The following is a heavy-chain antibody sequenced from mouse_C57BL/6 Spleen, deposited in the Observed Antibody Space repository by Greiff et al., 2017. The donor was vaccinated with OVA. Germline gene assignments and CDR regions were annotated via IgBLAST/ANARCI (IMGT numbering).Heavy chain of an antibody. D-gene: IGHD3-2*02. J-gene: IGHJ4*01. CDR1: GYTFTSYW. CDR2: IDPSDSYT. Sequence: QVQLQQPGAELVKPGASVKLSCKASGYTFTSYWMQWVKQRPGQGLEWIGEIDPSDSYTNYNQKFKGKATLTVDTSSSTAYMQLSSLTSEDSAVYYCARQLRLRESAMDYWGQGTSVTVSS. CDR3: ARQLRLRESAMDY. V-gene: IGHV1-50*01.